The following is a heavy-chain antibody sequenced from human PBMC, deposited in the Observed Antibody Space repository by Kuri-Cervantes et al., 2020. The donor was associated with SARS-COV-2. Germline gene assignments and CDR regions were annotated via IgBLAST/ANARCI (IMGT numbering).Heavy chain of an antibody. CDR1: GYTFTGYY. CDR3: ARASAGAQNEYQLLYTPSYYYYMDV. J-gene: IGHJ6*03. Sequence: ASVKVSCKASGYTFTGYYMHWVRQAPGQGLEWMGWINPNSGGTNYAQKFQGRVTMTRDTSTSTVYMELSSLRSEDTAVYYCARASAGAQNEYQLLYTPSYYYYMDVWGKGTTVTDSS. CDR2: INPNSGGT. D-gene: IGHD2-2*02. V-gene: IGHV1-2*02.